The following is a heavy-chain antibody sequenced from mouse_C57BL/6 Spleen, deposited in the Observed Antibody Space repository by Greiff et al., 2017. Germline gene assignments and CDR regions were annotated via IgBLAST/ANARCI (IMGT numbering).Heavy chain of an antibody. Sequence: VMLVESGPGLVQPSQSLSITCTVCGFSLTSYGVHWVRQSPGKGLEWLGVIWSGGSTDYNAAFISRLSISKDNSKSQVFFKMNSLQADDTAIYYCARALFAYWGQGTLVTVSA. CDR2: IWSGGST. CDR3: ARALFAY. J-gene: IGHJ3*01. CDR1: GFSLTSYG. V-gene: IGHV2-2*01.